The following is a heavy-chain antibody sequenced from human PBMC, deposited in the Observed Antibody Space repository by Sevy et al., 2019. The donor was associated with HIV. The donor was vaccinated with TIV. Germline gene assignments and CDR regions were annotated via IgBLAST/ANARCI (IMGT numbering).Heavy chain of an antibody. J-gene: IGHJ4*02. V-gene: IGHV3-23*01. D-gene: IGHD6-13*01. CDR1: GFTFSRFA. Sequence: GGSLRLSCAASGFTFSRFAMSWVRQAPGMGLEWVSIISGSGDITYYEQSVKGRFTISRDNSKNTLSLQMNSLRAEDTAIYFCAKTDRISALGQFDYWGQGTLVTVSS. CDR3: AKTDRISALGQFDY. CDR2: ISGSGDIT.